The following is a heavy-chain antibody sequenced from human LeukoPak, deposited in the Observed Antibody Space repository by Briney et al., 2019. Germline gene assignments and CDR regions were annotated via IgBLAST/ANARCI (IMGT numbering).Heavy chain of an antibody. CDR2: ISYDGSNK. Sequence: ARSLRLSCAVSGFPFSSDGMHWVRQAPDKGVEWVAVISYDGSNKYYADSVMGRFTISRDNSKNTLYLQMNSLRAEDTAVYSCVRDRGSYLDLWGRGTQVTVSS. CDR3: VRDRGSYLDL. CDR1: GFPFSSDG. D-gene: IGHD6-6*01. V-gene: IGHV3-30*03. J-gene: IGHJ2*01.